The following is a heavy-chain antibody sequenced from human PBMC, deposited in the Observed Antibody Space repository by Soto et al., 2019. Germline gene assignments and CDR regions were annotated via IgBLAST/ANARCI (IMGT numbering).Heavy chain of an antibody. CDR1: GYTFTSYD. V-gene: IGHV1-8*01. J-gene: IGHJ6*03. Sequence: QVQLVQSGAEVKKPGASVKVSCKASGYTFTSYDINWVRQATGQGPEWMGWRNPNSGNKGYAQKFQGRVTMTRNTTISTAYMELRSLRSEATAVYYCAREACSGGSCCYYYYRDVWGKGTTVTVSS. CDR2: RNPNSGNK. D-gene: IGHD2-15*01. CDR3: AREACSGGSCCYYYYRDV.